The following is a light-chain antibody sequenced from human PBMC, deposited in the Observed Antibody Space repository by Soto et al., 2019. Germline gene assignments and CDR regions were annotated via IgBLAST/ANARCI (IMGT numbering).Light chain of an antibody. CDR3: QQYNSYSPT. CDR2: KAS. V-gene: IGKV1-5*03. J-gene: IGKJ1*01. CDR1: QTISSW. Sequence: DIKMTQSPSTLSGSVGDRVTITCRASQTISSWLAWYQQKPGKAPKLLIYKASTLKSGVPSRFSGSGSGTEFTLTISSLQPDDFATYYCQQYNSYSPTFGQGTKVDI.